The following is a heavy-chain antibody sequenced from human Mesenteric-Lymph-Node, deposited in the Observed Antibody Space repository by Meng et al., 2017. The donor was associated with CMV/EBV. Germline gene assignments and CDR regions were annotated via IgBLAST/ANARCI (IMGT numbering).Heavy chain of an antibody. J-gene: IGHJ3*02. CDR1: GGSITSYY. Sequence: SETLSLTCTVSGGSITSYYWSWVRQPPGKGLEWIGYIYYTGTTNYNPSLKSRLTISVDTSKNQFSLRLTSVTAADSAVYYCAREAGAGSFDIWGQGTLVTVSS. CDR2: IYYTGTT. V-gene: IGHV4-59*01. D-gene: IGHD4/OR15-4a*01. CDR3: AREAGAGSFDI.